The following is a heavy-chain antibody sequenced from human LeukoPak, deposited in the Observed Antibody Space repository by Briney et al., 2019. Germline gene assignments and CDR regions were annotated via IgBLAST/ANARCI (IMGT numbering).Heavy chain of an antibody. Sequence: ASVKVSCKASGGTFSSYTINWVRQAPGQGLEWMGRSIPILGIPTYAQQFQGRVAIIADKSTSTAYMELSSLRSEDTGVYYCARGAADGYYYGSGSYYTYWGQGTLVTVSS. CDR1: GGTFSSYT. D-gene: IGHD3-10*01. J-gene: IGHJ4*02. V-gene: IGHV1-69*02. CDR3: ARGAADGYYYGSGSYYTY. CDR2: SIPILGIP.